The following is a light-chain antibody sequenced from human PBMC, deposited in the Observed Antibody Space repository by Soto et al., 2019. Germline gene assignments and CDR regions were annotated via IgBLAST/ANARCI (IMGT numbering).Light chain of an antibody. J-gene: IGLJ2*01. CDR1: SSDIGGYNF. CDR2: DVS. CDR3: CSFSSTNTLL. Sequence: QPVLTQPASVSGSPGQSITISCTGTSSDIGGYNFVSWYQHHPGRAPKLIIYDVSMRPSGASNRFSGSKSGNTASLTISGLQAEDEAHYYCCSFSSTNTLLFGGGTKLTVL. V-gene: IGLV2-14*03.